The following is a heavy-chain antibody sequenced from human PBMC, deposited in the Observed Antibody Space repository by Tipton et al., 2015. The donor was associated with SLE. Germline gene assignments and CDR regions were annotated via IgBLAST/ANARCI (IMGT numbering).Heavy chain of an antibody. V-gene: IGHV4-34*01. CDR2: INHSGST. D-gene: IGHD6-13*01. J-gene: IGHJ4*02. Sequence: TLSLTCAVYGGSFSGYYWSWIRQPPGKGLEWIGEINHSGSTNYNPSLKSRVTISVDTSKNQFSLKLSSVTAADTAAYYCARGGPVRYSSSWYFDYWGQGTLVTVSS. CDR1: GGSFSGYY. CDR3: ARGGPVRYSSSWYFDY.